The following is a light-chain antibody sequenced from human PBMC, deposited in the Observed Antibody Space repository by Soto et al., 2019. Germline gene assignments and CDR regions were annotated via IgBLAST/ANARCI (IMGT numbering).Light chain of an antibody. J-gene: IGLJ2*01. V-gene: IGLV2-14*03. CDR3: SSYTSSSTLV. CDR1: SSDVGGYNY. Sequence: QSALTQPASVSGSPGQSITISCTGTSSDVGGYNYVSWYQQHPGKVPKLMIYDVSNRPSGVSNRFSGSKSGNTASLTISGLQAEDEADYYCSSYTSSSTLVFSGGTKGTVL. CDR2: DVS.